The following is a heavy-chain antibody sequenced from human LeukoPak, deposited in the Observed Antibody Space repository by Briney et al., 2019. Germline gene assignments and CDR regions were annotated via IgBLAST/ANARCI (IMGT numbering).Heavy chain of an antibody. Sequence: GGSLRLSCAASGFTFSSYWMHWVRQAPGKGLVWVSRINSDGSSTSYADSVKGRFTISRDNAKNTLYLQMNSLRAEDTAVYYCARGGDGYNNLDYWGQGTLVTVSS. CDR3: ARGGDGYNNLDY. V-gene: IGHV3-74*01. J-gene: IGHJ4*02. D-gene: IGHD5-24*01. CDR1: GFTFSSYW. CDR2: INSDGSST.